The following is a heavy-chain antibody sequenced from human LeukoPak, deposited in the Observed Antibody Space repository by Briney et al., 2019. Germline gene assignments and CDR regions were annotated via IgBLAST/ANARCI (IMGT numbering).Heavy chain of an antibody. CDR3: ASTEYCSSTSCSNGAFDI. CDR1: GGSISSSGYY. D-gene: IGHD2-2*01. J-gene: IGHJ3*02. Sequence: KPSETLSLTCTVSGGSISSSGYYWGWIRQPPGKGLEWIGSIYHSGSTYYNPSLKSRVTISVDTSKNQFSLKLSSVTAADTAVYYCASTEYCSSTSCSNGAFDIWGQGTMVTVSS. V-gene: IGHV4-39*07. CDR2: IYHSGST.